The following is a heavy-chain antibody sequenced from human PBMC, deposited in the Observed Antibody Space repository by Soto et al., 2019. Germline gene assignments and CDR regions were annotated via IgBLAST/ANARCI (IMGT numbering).Heavy chain of an antibody. J-gene: IGHJ6*02. D-gene: IGHD2-15*01. CDR1: GFTFSRHA. Sequence: EVQLLESGGGLVQPGGSLRLSCAASGFTFSRHAMSWVRQAPGKGLEWVSAISGSGDSAYHADSVKGRFTISRDNSKNTQYLQMNSLRAEDTALYYCAKAGGSTWDYGMDVWGQGTTVTVSS. CDR2: ISGSGDSA. V-gene: IGHV3-23*01. CDR3: AKAGGSTWDYGMDV.